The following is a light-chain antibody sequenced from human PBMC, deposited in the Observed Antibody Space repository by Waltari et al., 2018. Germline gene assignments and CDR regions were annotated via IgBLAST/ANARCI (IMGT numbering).Light chain of an antibody. CDR3: QQRYDWPIT. CDR1: QRVASQ. V-gene: IGKV3-11*01. J-gene: IGKJ4*01. Sequence: EIVLTQSPATLSSSPGERATLSCRANQRVASQLAWYHQKPGQARRLLIHDVSNRATGVPASFSGSGSGTDFTLTISSLEPEDSAFYYCQQRYDWPITFGGGTKVEIK. CDR2: DVS.